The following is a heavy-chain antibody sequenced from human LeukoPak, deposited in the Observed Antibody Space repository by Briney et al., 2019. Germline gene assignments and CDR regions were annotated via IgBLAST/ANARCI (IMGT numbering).Heavy chain of an antibody. CDR2: ISHTGST. CDR1: NGPITRTKW. V-gene: IGHV4-4*02. Sequence: SGTLSLTCTVSNGPITRTKWWSWVRQPPGKGLEWIGEISHTGSTNYNPSFNSRVTMSVDKSKNQFSLNLKSVTAADTALYYCASSSLVVVVSYGFDIWGRGTAVTVSS. D-gene: IGHD2-8*02. J-gene: IGHJ3*02. CDR3: ASSSLVVVVSYGFDI.